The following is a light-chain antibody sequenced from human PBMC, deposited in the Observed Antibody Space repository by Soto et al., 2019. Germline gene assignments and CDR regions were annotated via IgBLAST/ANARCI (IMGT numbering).Light chain of an antibody. CDR1: SSDVGGYDY. CDR2: EVS. Sequence: QSVLTQPASVSGSPGQSITISCTGSSSDVGGYDYVSWYQQHPGKAPKLMIYEVSNRPSGVSNRFSDSKSGNTASLTISGLQAEDEADYYCCSYTGSLTLLFGGGTKLTVL. CDR3: CSYTGSLTLL. V-gene: IGLV2-14*01. J-gene: IGLJ2*01.